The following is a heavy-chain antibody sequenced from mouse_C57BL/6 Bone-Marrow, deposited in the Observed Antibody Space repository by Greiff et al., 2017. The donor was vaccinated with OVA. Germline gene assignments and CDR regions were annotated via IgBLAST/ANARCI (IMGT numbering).Heavy chain of an antibody. J-gene: IGHJ1*03. CDR1: GYTFTSYW. CDR3: ARAGGPYYYGSSHWYFDV. CDR2: IDPNSGGT. V-gene: IGHV1-72*01. D-gene: IGHD1-1*01. Sequence: QVHVKQPGAELVKPGASVKLSCKASGYTFTSYWMHWVKQRPGRGLEWIGRIDPNSGGTKYNEKFKSKATLTVDKPSSTAYMQLSSLTSEDSAVYYCARAGGPYYYGSSHWYFDVWGTGTTVTVSS.